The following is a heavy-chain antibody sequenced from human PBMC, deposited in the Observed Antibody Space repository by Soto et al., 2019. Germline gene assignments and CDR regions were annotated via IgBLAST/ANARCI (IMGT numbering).Heavy chain of an antibody. J-gene: IGHJ1*01. CDR2: VYYSGTT. D-gene: IGHD3-22*01. CDR1: GGSISSTTYY. V-gene: IGHV4-39*01. CDR3: ARYYDTSNRPYFHH. Sequence: KPSETLSLTCTVSGGSISSTTYYWAWIRQPPGKGLEWIGTVYYSGTTYYNPSLKTRLTISVDTSKNQFSLKLSSVTAADTAFYYCARYYDTSNRPYFHHWGQGTLVTVSS.